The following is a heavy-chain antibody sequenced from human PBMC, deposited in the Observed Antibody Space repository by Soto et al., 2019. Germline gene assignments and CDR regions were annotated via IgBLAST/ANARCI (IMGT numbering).Heavy chain of an antibody. Sequence: ASVKVSCKASGYTFTSYGISWVRQAPGQGLEWMGWISAYNGNTYYAQKVQGRVTMTTDTSTGTAYMDLRSLRSDDTAVYYCARRLSSHYYYYMDVWGKGTTVTVSS. CDR1: GYTFTSYG. J-gene: IGHJ6*03. CDR3: ARRLSSHYYYYMDV. D-gene: IGHD3-16*02. CDR2: ISAYNGNT. V-gene: IGHV1-18*01.